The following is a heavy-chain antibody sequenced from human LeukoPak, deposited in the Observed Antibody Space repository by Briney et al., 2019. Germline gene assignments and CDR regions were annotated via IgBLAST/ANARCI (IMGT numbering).Heavy chain of an antibody. J-gene: IGHJ3*02. D-gene: IGHD3-10*01. CDR1: GGSISSDTYY. Sequence: SETLSLACSVSGGSISSDTYYWGWIRQPPGKGLEWIGTMYYSGNTDYNPSLKSRITISVDTSKNQSYLKLTSVTAADTALYYCALPYFGAGVDAFDIWGQGTRVAVSS. CDR3: ALPYFGAGVDAFDI. CDR2: MYYSGNT. V-gene: IGHV4-39*07.